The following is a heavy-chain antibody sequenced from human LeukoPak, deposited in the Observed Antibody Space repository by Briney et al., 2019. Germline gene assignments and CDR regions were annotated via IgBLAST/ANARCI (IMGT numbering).Heavy chain of an antibody. Sequence: GESLKFSWQASGSRFSTYLSAWVRQLPGKGLEWMGIIYPGDSDNSYSTSLQGQVTISADKSISTAYLQWSSLKASDSGTYYCARSVKLWFEKPVPDFVNGGQGVQDSVSS. CDR3: ARSVKLWFEKPVPDFVN. CDR1: GSRFSTYL. V-gene: IGHV5-51*02. D-gene: IGHD3-10*01. CDR2: IYPGDSDN. J-gene: IGHJ4*02.